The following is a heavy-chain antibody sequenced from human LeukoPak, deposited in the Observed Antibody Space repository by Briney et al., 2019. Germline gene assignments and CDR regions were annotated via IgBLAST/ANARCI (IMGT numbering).Heavy chain of an antibody. J-gene: IGHJ3*02. CDR2: TSETGGAR. CDR1: GFAFSTSG. CDR3: AKAIARHRDLDAFDI. D-gene: IGHD2-21*01. V-gene: IGHV3-23*01. Sequence: GGSLRLSCVASGFAFSTSGMSWFRQAPGRGPEWVAGTSETGGARYYADSVRGRFTISKDNSKNTLFLQMDNLRAEDTALYYCAKAIARHRDLDAFDIWGQGTLVSVSS.